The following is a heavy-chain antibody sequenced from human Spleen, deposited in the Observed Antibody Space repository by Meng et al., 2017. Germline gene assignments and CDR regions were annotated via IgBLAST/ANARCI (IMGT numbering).Heavy chain of an antibody. CDR1: GYTFTGYY. CDR3: AGGAVVTLIFYHAMDV. CDR2: FNPSDGDR. D-gene: IGHD2-21*02. V-gene: IGHV1-46*01. Sequence: ASVKVSCKASGYTFTGYYMHWVRQAPGQGLEWVGIFNPSDGDRSYAQKFQGRITMTRDTSKNQFSLKLTSVTAADTAVYYCAGGAVVTLIFYHAMDVWGQGTTVTVSS. J-gene: IGHJ6*02.